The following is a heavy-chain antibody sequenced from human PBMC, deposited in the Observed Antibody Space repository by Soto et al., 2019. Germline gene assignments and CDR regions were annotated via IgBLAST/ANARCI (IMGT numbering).Heavy chain of an antibody. CDR3: ARGSPDYGDYGLLDY. V-gene: IGHV1-3*01. D-gene: IGHD4-17*01. Sequence: ASVKVSCKASGYTFTSYAMHWVRQAPGQRLEWMGWINAGNGNTKYSQKFQGRVTITRDTSASTAYMELSSLRSEDTAVYYCARGSPDYGDYGLLDYWGQGTLVTVSS. J-gene: IGHJ4*02. CDR1: GYTFTSYA. CDR2: INAGNGNT.